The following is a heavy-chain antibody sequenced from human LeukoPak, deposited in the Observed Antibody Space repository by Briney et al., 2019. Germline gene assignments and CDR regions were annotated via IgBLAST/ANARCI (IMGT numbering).Heavy chain of an antibody. J-gene: IGHJ4*02. CDR2: IKSKTDGGTT. V-gene: IGHV3-15*01. CDR1: GFTFSNAW. CDR3: TTGNALGVVPAAISVY. D-gene: IGHD2-2*02. Sequence: PGGSLRLSCAASGFTFSNAWMSWVRQAPGRGLEWVGRIKSKTDGGTTDYAAPVKGRFTISRDDSKNTLYLQMNSLKTEDTAVYYCTTGNALGVVPAAISVYWGQGTLVTVSS.